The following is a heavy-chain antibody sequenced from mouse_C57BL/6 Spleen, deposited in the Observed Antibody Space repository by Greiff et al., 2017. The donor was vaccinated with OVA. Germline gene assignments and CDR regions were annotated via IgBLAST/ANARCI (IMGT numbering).Heavy chain of an antibody. V-gene: IGHV5-6*01. J-gene: IGHJ1*03. CDR2: ISSGGSYT. D-gene: IGHD1-1*01. Sequence: EVKLMESGGDLVKPGGSLKLSCAASGFTFSSYGMSWVRQTPDKRLEWVATISSGGSYTYYPDSVKGRFTISRDNAKNTLYLQMSSRKSEDTAMDYCARQSSSYRYCDVWGTGTTVTVSS. CDR1: GFTFSSYG. CDR3: ARQSSSYRYCDV.